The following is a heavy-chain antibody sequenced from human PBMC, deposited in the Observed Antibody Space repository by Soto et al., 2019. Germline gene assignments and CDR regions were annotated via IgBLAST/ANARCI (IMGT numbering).Heavy chain of an antibody. D-gene: IGHD5-18*01. J-gene: IGHJ6*02. V-gene: IGHV4-39*01. Sequence: SETLSLTCTVSGGSISSSGYYWGWIRQPPGKGLEWIGSIYYSGSTYYNPSLKSRVTISVDTSKNQFSLKLSSVTAADTAVYYCARRDTAMVVGGMDVWGQGTTVTVSS. CDR3: ARRDTAMVVGGMDV. CDR2: IYYSGST. CDR1: GGSISSSGYY.